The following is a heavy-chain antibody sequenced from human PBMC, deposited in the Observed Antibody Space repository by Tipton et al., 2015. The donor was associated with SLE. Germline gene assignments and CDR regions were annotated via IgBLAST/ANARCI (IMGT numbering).Heavy chain of an antibody. V-gene: IGHV3-30*04. CDR2: ISYDGSNK. CDR3: ARKGLLWFRELSGFDP. J-gene: IGHJ5*02. D-gene: IGHD3-10*01. Sequence: RSLRLSCAASGFTFSSYAMHWVRQAPGKGLEWVAVISYDGSNKYYADSVKGRFTISRDNSKNTLYLQMNSLRAEDTAVYYCARKGLLWFRELSGFDPWGQGTQVTVSS. CDR1: GFTFSSYA.